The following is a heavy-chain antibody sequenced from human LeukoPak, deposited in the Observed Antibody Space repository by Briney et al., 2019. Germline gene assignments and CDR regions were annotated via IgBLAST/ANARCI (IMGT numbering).Heavy chain of an antibody. Sequence: GGSLTLSCAASGFTVCSNYMNWVRQAPRRGLEWVSFIYRDGRKYYANSVKGRFTISREKSQEPLYLQMNSLRAEDTGVYYCARASLNTYGPLYFDYWGQGTLVTVSS. J-gene: IGHJ4*02. D-gene: IGHD5-18*01. CDR2: IYRDGRK. CDR1: GFTVCSNY. CDR3: ARASLNTYGPLYFDY. V-gene: IGHV3-53*01.